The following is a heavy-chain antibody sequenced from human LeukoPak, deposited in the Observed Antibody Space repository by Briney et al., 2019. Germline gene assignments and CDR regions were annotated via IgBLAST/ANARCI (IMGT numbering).Heavy chain of an antibody. CDR2: PNHSGST. V-gene: IGHV4-34*01. CDR3: ASQGHHGKIVGTTLSYFYMDV. D-gene: IGHD1-26*01. J-gene: IGHJ6*03. CDR1: GGSFCGYY. Sequence: SETLSLNCAGYGGSFCGYYWGWIGQPPGHGLEGIGEPNHSGSTSYNPALKSRVTISVDTSKNQCSLKLSSVTAADTAFYYCASQGHHGKIVGTTLSYFYMDVWGKGTTVTVSS.